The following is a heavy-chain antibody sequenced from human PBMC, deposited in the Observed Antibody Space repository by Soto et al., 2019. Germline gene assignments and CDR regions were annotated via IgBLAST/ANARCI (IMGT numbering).Heavy chain of an antibody. V-gene: IGHV3-23*01. CDR1: GFTFSNYA. J-gene: IGHJ4*02. D-gene: IGHD1-26*01. CDR3: ARRGSGSYYDY. CDR2: ISGRGDST. Sequence: GGSLRLSCAASGFTFSNYAMRWVRQAPGKGLEWVSAISGRGDSTYYADSVKGRFTISRDNSKNTLYLQMNSLRAEDTAVYYCARRGSGSYYDYWGQGTLVTVSS.